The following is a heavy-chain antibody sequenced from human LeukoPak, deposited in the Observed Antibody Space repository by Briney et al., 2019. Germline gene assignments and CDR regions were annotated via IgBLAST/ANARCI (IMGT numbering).Heavy chain of an antibody. V-gene: IGHV3-30*18. CDR3: AKSLGTEIDAFDI. CDR1: GFTFKSYG. Sequence: PGRSLRLSCAASGFTFKSYGRHWVRQAPGKGLEWVAVISYDGSNKYYADSVKGRFTISRDNSKNTLYLQMNSLRAEDTAVYYCAKSLGTEIDAFDIWGQGTMVTVSS. J-gene: IGHJ3*02. CDR2: ISYDGSNK. D-gene: IGHD1-1*01.